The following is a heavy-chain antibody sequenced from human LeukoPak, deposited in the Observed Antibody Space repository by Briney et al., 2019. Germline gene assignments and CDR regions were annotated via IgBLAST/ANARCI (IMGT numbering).Heavy chain of an antibody. CDR2: ISSSGSTI. CDR1: GFTFSSYE. CDR3: ARDYYDSSGYYHVGYFDY. D-gene: IGHD3-22*01. Sequence: PGGSLRLSCAASGFTFSSYEMNWVRQAPGKGLEWVSYISSSGSTIYYADSVKGRFTISRDNAKNSLYLQINSLRAEDTAVYYCARDYYDSSGYYHVGYFDYWGQGTLVTVSS. V-gene: IGHV3-48*03. J-gene: IGHJ4*02.